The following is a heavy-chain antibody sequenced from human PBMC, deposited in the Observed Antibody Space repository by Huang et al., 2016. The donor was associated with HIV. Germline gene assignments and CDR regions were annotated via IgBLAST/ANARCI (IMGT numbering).Heavy chain of an antibody. CDR3: ARAPHYGSGSYYY. Sequence: QVQLHQWGAGLLKPSETLSLTCAVYGGSLSGYYWSWIRQPPGKGLEWIGEITHRGSTNYNPSLKSRVTISEETSKNQFSLKLSSVTAADTAVYYCARAPHYGSGSYYYWGQGTLVTVSS. CDR1: GGSLSGYY. CDR2: ITHRGST. V-gene: IGHV4-34*01. J-gene: IGHJ4*02. D-gene: IGHD3-10*01.